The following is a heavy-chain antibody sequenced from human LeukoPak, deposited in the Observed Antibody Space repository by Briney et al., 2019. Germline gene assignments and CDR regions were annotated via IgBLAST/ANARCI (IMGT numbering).Heavy chain of an antibody. CDR1: GFTFSSYS. CDR2: ISSSSSYI. Sequence: GGSLRLSCAASGFTFSSYSMNWVRQAPGKGLEWVSSISSSSSYIYYADSVKSRFTISRDNAKNSLYLQMNSLRAEDTAVYYCAAYRTNSMDVWGKGTTVTVSS. D-gene: IGHD1-1*01. V-gene: IGHV3-21*01. J-gene: IGHJ6*04. CDR3: AAYRTNSMDV.